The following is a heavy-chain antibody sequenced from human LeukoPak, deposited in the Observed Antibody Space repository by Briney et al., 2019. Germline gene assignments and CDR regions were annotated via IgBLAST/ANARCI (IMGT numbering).Heavy chain of an antibody. J-gene: IGHJ4*02. V-gene: IGHV1-69*05. CDR1: GGTFSTYT. D-gene: IGHD3-22*01. CDR3: ARGKYYDSSGYLSY. Sequence: ASVKVSCKASGGTFSTYTISWVRQAPGQGLEWMGGIIPVFDTANYAQKFQGRVTMTRNTSISTAYMELSSLRSEDTAVYYCARGKYYDSSGYLSYWGQGTLVTVSS. CDR2: IIPVFDTA.